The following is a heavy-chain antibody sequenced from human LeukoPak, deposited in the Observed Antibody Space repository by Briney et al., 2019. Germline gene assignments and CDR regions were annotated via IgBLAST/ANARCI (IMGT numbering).Heavy chain of an antibody. CDR2: INPSSGGT. CDR3: ARDSPVAMIVVVTGWFDP. Sequence: ASGKVSCKASGYTFTGYYMHWVRQAPGQGLEWMGWINPSSGGTNYAQKFQGRVTMTRDTSISTAYMELSRLRSDDTAVYYCARDSPVAMIVVVTGWFDPWGQGTLVTVSS. V-gene: IGHV1-2*02. J-gene: IGHJ5*02. D-gene: IGHD3-22*01. CDR1: GYTFTGYY.